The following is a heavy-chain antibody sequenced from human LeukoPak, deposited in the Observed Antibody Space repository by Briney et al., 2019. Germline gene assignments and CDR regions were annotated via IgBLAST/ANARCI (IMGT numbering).Heavy chain of an antibody. V-gene: IGHV3-30*02. J-gene: IGHJ4*02. CDR2: LRYDGSDE. CDR3: AKGEGNSGSYSD. D-gene: IGHD1-26*01. Sequence: GGSLRLSCAASGFTFRSSDIQHWVRQPPGKGPEWVALLRYDGSDEYYADSVKGRFTIYRDRSKNTLYLQMNSLRPEDAAVYYCAKGEGNSGSYSDWGQGTLVTVSS. CDR1: GFTFRSSD.